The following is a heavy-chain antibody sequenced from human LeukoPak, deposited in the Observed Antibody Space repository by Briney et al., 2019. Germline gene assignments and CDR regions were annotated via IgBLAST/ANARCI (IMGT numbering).Heavy chain of an antibody. CDR2: ISYDGSNK. Sequence: GGSLRLSCAASGFTFSSYAMRWVRQAPGKGLEWVAVISYDGSNKYYADSVKGRFTISRDNSKNTLYLQMNSLRAEDTAVYYCARKVSGWYHLSIGNYFDYWGQGTLVTVSS. V-gene: IGHV3-30*04. CDR3: ARKVSGWYHLSIGNYFDY. CDR1: GFTFSSYA. D-gene: IGHD6-19*01. J-gene: IGHJ4*02.